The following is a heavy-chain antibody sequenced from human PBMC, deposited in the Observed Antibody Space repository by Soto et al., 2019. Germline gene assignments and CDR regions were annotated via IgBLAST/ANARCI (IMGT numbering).Heavy chain of an antibody. V-gene: IGHV5-51*01. CDR1: GYSFTSYW. CDR3: ATSYCSGGSCYGYYFDY. Sequence: GESLKISCKGSGYSFTSYWIGWVRQMPGKGLELMGIIYPGDSDTRYSPSFQGQVTISADKSISTAYLQWSSLKASDTAMYYCATSYCSGGSCYGYYFDYWGQGTLVTVSS. CDR2: IYPGDSDT. D-gene: IGHD2-15*01. J-gene: IGHJ4*02.